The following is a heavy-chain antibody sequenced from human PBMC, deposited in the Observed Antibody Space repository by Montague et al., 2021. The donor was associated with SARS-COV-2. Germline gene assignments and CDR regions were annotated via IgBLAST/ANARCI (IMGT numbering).Heavy chain of an antibody. CDR2: INYDGSET. Sequence: SLRLSCAASGFTLYAYWMNWVRQAPGKGLEWVANINYDGSETYYVGSVKGRFTISRDNANNALHLQMNNLRVADTAVYFCARNPHRTYFYGSGIYLLNHSFDYWGPGTLVTVSS. CDR3: ARNPHRTYFYGSGIYLLNHSFDY. CDR1: GFTLYAYW. J-gene: IGHJ4*02. D-gene: IGHD3-10*01. V-gene: IGHV3-7*01.